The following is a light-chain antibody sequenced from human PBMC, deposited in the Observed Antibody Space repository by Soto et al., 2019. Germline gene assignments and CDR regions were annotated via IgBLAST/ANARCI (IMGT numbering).Light chain of an antibody. CDR2: EAS. CDR1: LGISNY. Sequence: NQMTQSPSPLSASVGDRVTVTCRASLGISNYLAWYQQKPGKVPKLLIYEASTLKSGVPSRFSGSGSGTDFTLTISSLQPEDVATYYCQKYNSAPWTFGKGTKVDIK. V-gene: IGKV1-27*01. J-gene: IGKJ1*01. CDR3: QKYNSAPWT.